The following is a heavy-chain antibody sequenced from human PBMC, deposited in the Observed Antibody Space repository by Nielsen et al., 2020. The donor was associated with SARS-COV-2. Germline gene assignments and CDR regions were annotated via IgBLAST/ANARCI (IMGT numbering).Heavy chain of an antibody. Sequence: GESLKISCAASGFTFSSYSMNWVRQAPGKGLEWVAVIWYDGSNKYYADSVKGRFTISRDNSKNTLYLQMNSLRAEDTAVYYCARGARDTAMVVHYYYYGMDVWGQGTTVTVSS. D-gene: IGHD5-18*01. V-gene: IGHV3-33*08. CDR2: IWYDGSNK. CDR1: GFTFSSYS. J-gene: IGHJ6*02. CDR3: ARGARDTAMVVHYYYYGMDV.